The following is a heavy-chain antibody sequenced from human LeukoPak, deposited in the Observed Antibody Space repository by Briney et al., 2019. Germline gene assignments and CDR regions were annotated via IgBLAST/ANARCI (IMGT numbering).Heavy chain of an antibody. CDR1: GFIVSNYY. D-gene: IGHD3-22*01. CDR2: IYSGGNT. V-gene: IGHV3-53*01. CDR3: ARCYYDGSGFYYYFDY. Sequence: SGGSLRLSRAASGFIVSNYYMSWVRQAPVKGLEWVSVIYSGGNTYYTDSVKGRFTISRDNPKNTVFLQMGSLRGEDTAVYYCARCYYDGSGFYYYFDYWGQGTLVTVSS. J-gene: IGHJ4*02.